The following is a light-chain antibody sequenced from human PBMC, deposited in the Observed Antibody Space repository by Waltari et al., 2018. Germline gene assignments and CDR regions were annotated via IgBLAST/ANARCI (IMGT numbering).Light chain of an antibody. J-gene: IGKJ1*01. CDR1: QSISSS. V-gene: IGKV1-39*01. CDR2: AAS. CDR3: QQYDAYSRT. Sequence: DIQMTQSPSSLSASVGARVTITCRASQSISSSLNWYQQKPGKAPKPLIYAASSLQSGVPSRFSGSGSGTDFTLTISSLQPEDFATYYCQQYDAYSRTFGQGTKVEVK.